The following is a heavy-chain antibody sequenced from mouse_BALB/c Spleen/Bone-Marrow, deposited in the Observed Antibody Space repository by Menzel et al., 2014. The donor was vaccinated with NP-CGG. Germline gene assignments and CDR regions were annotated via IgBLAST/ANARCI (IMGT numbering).Heavy chain of an antibody. Sequence: EVQLQQSGTVLAGPGASVKMSCKASGYSFTSYWMHWVKQRPGQGLEWIGAIYPGNSDTSYNQKFNDKAKLTAVTSASTAYMELSSLTNEDSAVYYCTTYALDYWGQGTSVTVSS. CDR2: IYPGNSDT. J-gene: IGHJ4*01. CDR3: TTYALDY. V-gene: IGHV1-5*01. CDR1: GYSFTSYW.